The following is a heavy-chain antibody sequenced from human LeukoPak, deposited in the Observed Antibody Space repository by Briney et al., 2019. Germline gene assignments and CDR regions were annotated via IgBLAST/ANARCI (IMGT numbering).Heavy chain of an antibody. CDR2: IYYTGNT. CDR3: ARTKSLSGVDY. V-gene: IGHV4-39*07. J-gene: IGHJ4*02. D-gene: IGHD3-10*01. Sequence: PSETLSLTCTVSGDSITGYYWGWIRQPPGKGLEWIGNIYYTGNTYYNASLKSRVTISVDTSKNQFSLKVISMTAADTAVYYCARTKSLSGVDYWGQGTLVTVSS. CDR1: GDSITGYY.